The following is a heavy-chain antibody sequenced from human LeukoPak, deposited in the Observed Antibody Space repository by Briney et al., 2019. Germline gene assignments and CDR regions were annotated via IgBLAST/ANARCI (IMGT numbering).Heavy chain of an antibody. CDR2: IYYSGST. CDR3: ARWYYDSSGYSYFDY. D-gene: IGHD3-22*01. Sequence: SETLSLTCAVYGGSFSGYYWSWIRQPPGKGLEWIGYIYYSGSTNYNPSLKSRVTISVDTSKNQFSLKLSSVTAADTAVYYCARWYYDSSGYSYFDYWGQGTLVTVSS. CDR1: GGSFSGYY. V-gene: IGHV4-59*08. J-gene: IGHJ4*02.